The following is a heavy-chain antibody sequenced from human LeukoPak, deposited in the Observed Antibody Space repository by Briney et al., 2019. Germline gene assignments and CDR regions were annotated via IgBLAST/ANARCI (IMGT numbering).Heavy chain of an antibody. CDR3: ARDRGSGYYLDYYFDY. CDR2: ISGTGGST. J-gene: IGHJ4*02. D-gene: IGHD3-3*01. CDR1: GFSFNNFG. V-gene: IGHV3-23*01. Sequence: PGGSLRLSCVASGFSFNNFGMSWVRQAPGKGLEWVSSISGTGGSTHYADSVKGRFTISRDNSKNTLYLQMNSLRAEDTAVYYCARDRGSGYYLDYYFDYWGQGTLVTVSS.